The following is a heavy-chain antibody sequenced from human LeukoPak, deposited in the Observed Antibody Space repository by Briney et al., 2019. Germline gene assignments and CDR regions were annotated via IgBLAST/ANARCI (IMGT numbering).Heavy chain of an antibody. CDR3: ARYRHLYY. D-gene: IGHD3-16*01. V-gene: IGHV3-7*01. Sequence: GGSLRLSCAASGFTFSGSWMSWVRQAPGKGLEWVASINQDGGEKYSLDSVKGRFTISRDNTKSSLYLQMNSLRAEDTAVYYCARYRHLYYWGQGTLVTVSS. J-gene: IGHJ4*02. CDR1: GFTFSGSW. CDR2: INQDGGEK.